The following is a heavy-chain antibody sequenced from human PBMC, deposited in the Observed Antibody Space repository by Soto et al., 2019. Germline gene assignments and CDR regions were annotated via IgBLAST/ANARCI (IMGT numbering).Heavy chain of an antibody. CDR3: ARDGGVVVAVAAFDV. Sequence: EVQLVESGGGVVRPGGSLRLSCAASGFTFDDHGMTWVRQAPGKGLEWVSGITWNGATTGYADSVKGRFTISRDNAKNSLTLRMNILRVKDTALYYCARDGGVVVAVAAFDVWDQGTMVTVSS. CDR2: ITWNGATT. J-gene: IGHJ3*01. CDR1: GFTFDDHG. V-gene: IGHV3-20*04. D-gene: IGHD2-2*01.